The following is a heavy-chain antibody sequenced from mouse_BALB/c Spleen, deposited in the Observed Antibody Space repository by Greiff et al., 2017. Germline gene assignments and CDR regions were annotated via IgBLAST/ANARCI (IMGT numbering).Heavy chain of an antibody. CDR3: AREGIYYDYEGYAMDY. V-gene: IGHV5-6-3*01. J-gene: IGHJ4*01. Sequence: EVQRVESGGGLVQPGGSLKLSCAASGFTFSSYGMSWVRQTPDKRLELVATINSNGGSTYYPDSVKGRFTISRDNAKNTLYLQMSSLKSEDTAMYYCAREGIYYDYEGYAMDYWGQGTSVTVSS. CDR2: INSNGGST. D-gene: IGHD2-4*01. CDR1: GFTFSSYG.